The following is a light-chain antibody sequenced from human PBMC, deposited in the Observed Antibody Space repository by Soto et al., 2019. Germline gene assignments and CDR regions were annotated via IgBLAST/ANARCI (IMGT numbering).Light chain of an antibody. CDR2: RSN. CDR3: AAWDDRLSGVV. J-gene: IGLJ2*01. V-gene: IGLV1-47*01. CDR1: SSNIGSGY. Sequence: QSVLTQPPSASGTPGQTVTISCSGSSSNIGSGYVYWYHQLPGTAPKVLIYRSNQRPSGGPDRISGSRSGTSASLAISGLRSDDEAEYYCAAWDDRLSGVVFGGGTKLTVL.